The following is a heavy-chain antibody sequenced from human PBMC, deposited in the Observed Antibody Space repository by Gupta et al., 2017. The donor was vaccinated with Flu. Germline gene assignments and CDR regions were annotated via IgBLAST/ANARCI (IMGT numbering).Heavy chain of an antibody. CDR3: ARSAFWSGYYTPHTYMDY. V-gene: IGHV3-7*01. Sequence: MSWVRQAPGKGLEWVANIKQDGSEKYYGDSVKGRVTSSRDNAKDSLYLQINSMRSEDTAVYYCARSAFWSGYYTPHTYMDYWGQGTRVTVSS. CDR2: IKQDGSEK. J-gene: IGHJ4*02. D-gene: IGHD3-3*01.